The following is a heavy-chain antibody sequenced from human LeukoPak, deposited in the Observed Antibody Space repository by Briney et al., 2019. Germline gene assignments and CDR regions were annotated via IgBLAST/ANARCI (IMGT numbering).Heavy chain of an antibody. Sequence: GGSLRLSCAASGFTFSDYYMSWIRQAPGKGLEWVSYISSSGSTIYYADSVKGRFTISRDNAKNSLYLQMNSLRAEDTAVYYCARALGAATVVTPRARWVAFDIWGQGTMVTVSS. J-gene: IGHJ3*02. D-gene: IGHD4-23*01. CDR3: ARALGAATVVTPRARWVAFDI. CDR2: ISSSGSTI. V-gene: IGHV3-11*04. CDR1: GFTFSDYY.